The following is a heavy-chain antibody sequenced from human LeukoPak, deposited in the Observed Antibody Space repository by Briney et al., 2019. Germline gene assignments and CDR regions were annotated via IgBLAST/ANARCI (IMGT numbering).Heavy chain of an antibody. CDR3: ARLTEYSSLY. J-gene: IGHJ4*02. D-gene: IGHD6-6*01. CDR2: IRYDGSNK. V-gene: IGHV3-33*08. Sequence: PGGSLRLSCAASGFTFSSYGMHWVRQAPGKGLEWVAFIRYDGSNKYYADSVKGRFTISRDNSKNSLYLQMNSLRAEDTAVYYCARLTEYSSLYWGQGTLVTVSS. CDR1: GFTFSSYG.